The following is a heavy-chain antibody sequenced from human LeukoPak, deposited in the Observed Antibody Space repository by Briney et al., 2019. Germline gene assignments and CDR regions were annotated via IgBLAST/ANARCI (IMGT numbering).Heavy chain of an antibody. CDR1: GFTFNIYA. D-gene: IGHD3-22*01. Sequence: GGSLRLSCAASGFTFNIYAMSWVGLAPGKGLQWGASMGGGAVCIFYSGSVKGRLTTSRDNSKNTLYLQMNSLRAEDTAIYYCVRDRPNYHESNGHYYNRDGDHWGQGTLVTVSS. CDR2: MGGGAVCI. V-gene: IGHV3-23*01. CDR3: VRDRPNYHESNGHYYNRDGDH. J-gene: IGHJ5*02.